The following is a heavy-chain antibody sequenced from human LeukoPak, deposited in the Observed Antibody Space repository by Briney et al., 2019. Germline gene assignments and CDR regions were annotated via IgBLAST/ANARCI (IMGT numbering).Heavy chain of an antibody. CDR1: GFTFSSYA. CDR2: ISYDGSNK. Sequence: PGRSLRLSCAASGFTFSSYAMHWVRQAPGKGLEWVAVISYDGSNKYYADSVKGRFTISRDNSKNTLYLQMNSLRAEDTAVYYCARGYYYDSSGYHDLGQGTLVTVSS. V-gene: IGHV3-30*04. J-gene: IGHJ4*02. D-gene: IGHD3-22*01. CDR3: ARGYYYDSSGYHD.